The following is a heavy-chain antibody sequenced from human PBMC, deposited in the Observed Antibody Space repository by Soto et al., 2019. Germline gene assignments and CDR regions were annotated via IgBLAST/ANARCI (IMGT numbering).Heavy chain of an antibody. CDR3: ARDRVEYYDSSGGDY. D-gene: IGHD3-22*01. V-gene: IGHV3-21*01. CDR1: GFTFSSYS. CDR2: ISSSSSYI. J-gene: IGHJ4*02. Sequence: EVQLVESGGGLVKPGGSLRLSCAASGFTFSSYSMNWVRQAPGKGLEWVSSISSSSSYIYYADSVKGRFTISRDNAKNSLYLQMNSLRAEDTAVDYCARDRVEYYDSSGGDYWGQGTLVTVSS.